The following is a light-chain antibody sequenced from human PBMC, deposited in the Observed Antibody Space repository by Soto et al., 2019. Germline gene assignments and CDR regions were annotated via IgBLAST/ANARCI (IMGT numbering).Light chain of an antibody. CDR1: QSINRH. V-gene: IGKV3-11*01. CDR2: DAS. CDR3: QQRSNWPPVT. Sequence: EIVLTQSPATLSLSPGERATLSCRASQSINRHLAWYRQKPGQAPRLLIYDASNRATGIPARFSGSGSGTDFTLTISILEPEDFGVYYCQQRSNWPPVTFGGGTKVDIK. J-gene: IGKJ4*01.